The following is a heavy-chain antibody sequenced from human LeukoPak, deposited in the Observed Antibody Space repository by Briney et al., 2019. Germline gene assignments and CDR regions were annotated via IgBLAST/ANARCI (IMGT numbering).Heavy chain of an antibody. D-gene: IGHD6-19*01. CDR1: GFTFSSYE. Sequence: GGSLRLSCAASGFTFSSYEMNWVRQAPGKGLEWVSYISSSGSTIYYADSVKGRFTISRDNAKNSLYLQMNSLRAEDTAVYYCARDKSTYSSGWYAGNDAFDIWGQGTMVTVSS. CDR3: ARDKSTYSSGWYAGNDAFDI. CDR2: ISSSGSTI. J-gene: IGHJ3*02. V-gene: IGHV3-48*03.